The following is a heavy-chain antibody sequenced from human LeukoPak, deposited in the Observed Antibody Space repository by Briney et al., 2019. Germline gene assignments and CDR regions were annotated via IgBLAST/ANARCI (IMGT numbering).Heavy chain of an antibody. J-gene: IGHJ3*02. CDR2: FDPEDGET. Sequence: GASVKVSCKVSGYTLTELSMHWVRQAPGKGLEWMGGFDPEDGETIYAQKFQGRVTMTEDTSTDTAYMELSSLRSEDTAVYYCATWGYCSGGSCYSGAFDIWGQGTMVTVSS. D-gene: IGHD2-15*01. CDR1: GYTLTELS. CDR3: ATWGYCSGGSCYSGAFDI. V-gene: IGHV1-24*01.